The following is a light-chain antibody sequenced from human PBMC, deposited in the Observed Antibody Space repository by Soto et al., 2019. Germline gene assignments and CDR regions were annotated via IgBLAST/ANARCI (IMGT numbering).Light chain of an antibody. J-gene: IGKJ2*01. Sequence: EIVMTQSPATLSLSPGERATLSCRASQSVGSNLAWYQQKPGRAPRLLIYAVSTRADGIPARFSGSGSGADFPLTISSLQSEDFAVYYCQQYANWPPYTFGQGTKMEI. CDR1: QSVGSN. V-gene: IGKV3-15*01. CDR3: QQYANWPPYT. CDR2: AVS.